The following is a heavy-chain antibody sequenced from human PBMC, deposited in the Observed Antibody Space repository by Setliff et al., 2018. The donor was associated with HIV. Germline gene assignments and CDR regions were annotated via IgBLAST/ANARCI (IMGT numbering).Heavy chain of an antibody. J-gene: IGHJ1*01. Sequence: RPGGSLRLSCAASGFTFDDYGMSWVRQAPGKGLEWVSGISGNGVTTGYIASVKGRFAISRDTSKNTLYLQLDSLTAEDTAIYYCARDDYFQHWGQGTQVTVSS. CDR3: ARDDYFQH. V-gene: IGHV3-20*04. CDR2: ISGNGVTT. CDR1: GFTFDDYG.